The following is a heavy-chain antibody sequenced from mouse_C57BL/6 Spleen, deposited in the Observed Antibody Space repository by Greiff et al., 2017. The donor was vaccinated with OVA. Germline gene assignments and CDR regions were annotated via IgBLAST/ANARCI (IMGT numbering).Heavy chain of an antibody. CDR2: IDPSDSYT. J-gene: IGHJ4*01. V-gene: IGHV1-50*01. D-gene: IGHD2-1*01. CDR3: ARRGGNYVGDAMDY. CDR1: GYTFTSYW. Sequence: QVQLQQPGAELVKPGASVKLSCKASGYTFTSYWMQWVKQRPGQGLEWIGEIDPSDSYTNYNQKFKGKATLTVDTSSSTAYMQLSSLTSEDSAVYDCARRGGNYVGDAMDYWGQGTSVTVSS.